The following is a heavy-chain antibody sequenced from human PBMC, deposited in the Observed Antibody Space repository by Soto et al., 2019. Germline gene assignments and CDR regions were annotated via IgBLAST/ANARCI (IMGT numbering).Heavy chain of an antibody. J-gene: IGHJ5*02. CDR2: ISHRGST. CDR1: GGSISSDKW. V-gene: IGHV4-4*02. CDR3: AAIPLTSGVVSGRFDP. Sequence: QVHLQESGPGLVKPSGTLALTCAVSGGSISSDKWWTWVRQPPGKELEWIGEISHRGSTNYSPSFKSRLSLSVDTTKTQFSLRLTSVTAADTAVYYCAAIPLTSGVVSGRFDPWGQGIMVTVSS. D-gene: IGHD3-3*01.